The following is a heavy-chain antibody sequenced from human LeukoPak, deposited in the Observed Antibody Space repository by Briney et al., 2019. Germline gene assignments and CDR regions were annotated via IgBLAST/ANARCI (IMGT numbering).Heavy chain of an antibody. CDR2: ISSSGDNT. CDR1: GFTFSSYA. Sequence: GGSLRLSCAASGFTFSSYAMGWVRQAPGKGLEWVSGISSSGDNTYYADSVKGRFTISRDNSKNTLYLQVNSLRAEDTAIYYCAKAPAPYYYYYGMDVWGQGTAVTVSS. J-gene: IGHJ6*02. V-gene: IGHV3-23*01. CDR3: AKAPAPYYYYYGMDV.